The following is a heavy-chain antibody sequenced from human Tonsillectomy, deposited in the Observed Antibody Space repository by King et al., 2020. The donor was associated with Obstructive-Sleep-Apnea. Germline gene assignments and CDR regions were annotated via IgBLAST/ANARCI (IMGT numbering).Heavy chain of an antibody. V-gene: IGHV4-34*01. CDR1: GGSFIGYY. J-gene: IGHJ4*02. CDR2: INPSGST. Sequence: QVQLQQWGAGLLKPSETLSLTCAVYGGSFIGYYWSWISQPPGKGLEWCGEINPSGSTNYNPALKSRVTISVDTSKNQFPLKLSSVTAADTAVYYCARGGEDPYYYDSSGYPFDYWGQGTLVTVSS. D-gene: IGHD3-22*01. CDR3: ARGGEDPYYYDSSGYPFDY.